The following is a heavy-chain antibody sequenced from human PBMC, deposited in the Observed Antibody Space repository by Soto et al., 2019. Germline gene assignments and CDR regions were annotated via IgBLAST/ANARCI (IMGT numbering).Heavy chain of an antibody. Sequence: EVQLLESGGGLVQPGGSLRLSCAASGSTFSSYAMSWVGQAPGKGLEWVSAISGSGGSTYYADSVKGRFTISRDNSKNTLYLQMNSLRAEDTAVYYCAKASGWFGEFDYWGQGALVTVSS. CDR1: GSTFSSYA. J-gene: IGHJ4*02. CDR2: ISGSGGST. CDR3: AKASGWFGEFDY. D-gene: IGHD3-10*01. V-gene: IGHV3-23*01.